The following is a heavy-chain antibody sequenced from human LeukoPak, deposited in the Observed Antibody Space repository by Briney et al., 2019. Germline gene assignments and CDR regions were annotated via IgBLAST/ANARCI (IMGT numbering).Heavy chain of an antibody. CDR2: ISSSATTV. CDR3: ARGPIDY. Sequence: GGSLRLSCAASGFTFRSYEMNWVRQAPGKGLEWVSYISSSATTVYYADSVKGRFTISRDNAKNTLYLQMNSLRAEDTAVYYCARGPIDYWGQGTLVTVSS. V-gene: IGHV3-48*03. CDR1: GFTFRSYE. J-gene: IGHJ4*02.